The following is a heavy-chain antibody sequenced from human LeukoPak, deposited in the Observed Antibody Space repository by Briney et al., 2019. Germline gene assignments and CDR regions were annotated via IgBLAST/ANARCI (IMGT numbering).Heavy chain of an antibody. CDR2: IYTRGST. CDR1: GFTVSSNY. Sequence: GGSLRLSCAASGFTVSSNYMSWVRQAPGKGLEWVSVIYTRGSTYYADSVKGRFTISRDNSENTLYLQMNSLRAEDTAVYYCAKTPLRAMVRGVKLDYWGQGTLVTVSS. CDR3: AKTPLRAMVRGVKLDY. V-gene: IGHV3-66*01. D-gene: IGHD3-10*01. J-gene: IGHJ4*02.